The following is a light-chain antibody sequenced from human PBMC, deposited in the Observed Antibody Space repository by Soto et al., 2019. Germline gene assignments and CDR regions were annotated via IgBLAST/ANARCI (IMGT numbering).Light chain of an antibody. J-gene: IGLJ1*01. CDR3: SSYAGSYTWYV. CDR1: SSDVGGYDY. V-gene: IGLV2-14*01. CDR2: EVS. Sequence: QSALTQPASVSGSPGQSITVSCTGTSSDVGGYDYVSWYQQHPGKAPKLMIFEVSNRPSGVSNRFSGSKSGNTASLTISGLQAEDEADYYCSSYAGSYTWYVFGTGTKLTVL.